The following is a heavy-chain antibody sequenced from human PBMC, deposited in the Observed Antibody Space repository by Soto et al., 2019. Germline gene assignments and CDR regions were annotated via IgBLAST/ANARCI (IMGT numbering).Heavy chain of an antibody. Sequence: EVQLLESGGGLVQPGGSLRLSCAASGFTFSSYAMSWVRQAPGKGLEWVSAISGSGGSTYYADSLKGRFTISRDNAKNSLYLQMNSLRAEDTAIYYCARQRDGREGDYWGQGTLVTVSS. CDR1: GFTFSSYA. V-gene: IGHV3-23*01. CDR2: ISGSGGST. J-gene: IGHJ4*02. D-gene: IGHD1-26*01. CDR3: ARQRDGREGDY.